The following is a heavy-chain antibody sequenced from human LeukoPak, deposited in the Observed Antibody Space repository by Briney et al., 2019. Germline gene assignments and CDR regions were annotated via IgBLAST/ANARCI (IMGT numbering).Heavy chain of an antibody. D-gene: IGHD3-10*01. Sequence: ASVKVSCKASGYTFTSYDISWVRQATGQGLEWMGWMNPNSGNTGYAQKFQGRVTMTRNTSISTAYMELSSLRSEDTAVYYCARAAMVRGVIISYYYYGMDVWGQGTTVTVSS. V-gene: IGHV1-8*01. J-gene: IGHJ6*02. CDR2: MNPNSGNT. CDR1: GYTFTSYD. CDR3: ARAAMVRGVIISYYYYGMDV.